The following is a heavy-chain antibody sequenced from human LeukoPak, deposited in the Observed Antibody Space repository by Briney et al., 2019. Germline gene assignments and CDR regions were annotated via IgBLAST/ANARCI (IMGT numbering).Heavy chain of an antibody. D-gene: IGHD5-24*01. CDR2: IKQDESEK. J-gene: IGHJ4*02. CDR1: GFTLSTFW. V-gene: IGHV3-7*01. CDR3: ARPRWLQFGPHDS. Sequence: GGSLRLSCAASGFTLSTFWMSWVRQSPGKGLEWVANIKQDESEKYYVDSVKGRLTISRDNAKNSLYLQMNSLRDEDTAVYYCARPRWLQFGPHDSWGQGTLVTVSS.